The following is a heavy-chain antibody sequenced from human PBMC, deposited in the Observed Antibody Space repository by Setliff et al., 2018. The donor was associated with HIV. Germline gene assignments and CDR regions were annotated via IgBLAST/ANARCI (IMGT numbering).Heavy chain of an antibody. CDR2: IYYSGST. CDR1: GGSMRSSSFY. J-gene: IGHJ3*01. CDR3: ARTGYAFDV. V-gene: IGHV4-39*07. Sequence: SETLSLTCTVSGGSMRSSSFYWGWIRQAPGKGLEWIGSIYYSGSTYYNPSLSSRVTISIDTSNNQFSLRLSSVTAADTAVYYCARTGYAFDVWGLGTMVTVSS.